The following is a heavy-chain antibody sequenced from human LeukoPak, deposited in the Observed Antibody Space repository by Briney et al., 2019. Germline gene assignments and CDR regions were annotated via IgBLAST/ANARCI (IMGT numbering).Heavy chain of an antibody. Sequence: SETLSLTCTVSGGSISSSSYYWGWIRQPQGKGLEWIGSIYYSGSTYYNPSLKSRVTISFDTSKNQFSLKLNSVTAADTAVYYCARLGGELDYWGQGTLVTVSS. V-gene: IGHV4-39*07. CDR2: IYYSGST. D-gene: IGHD2-15*01. CDR1: GGSISSSSYY. J-gene: IGHJ4*02. CDR3: ARLGGELDY.